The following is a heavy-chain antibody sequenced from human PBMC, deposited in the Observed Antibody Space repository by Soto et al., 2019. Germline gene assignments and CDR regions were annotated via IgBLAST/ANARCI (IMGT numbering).Heavy chain of an antibody. Sequence: PGGSLRLSCAASGFTVSNNYMSWVRQAPGKGLEWVLVIYSRGSTYYAFSVKGRFTISRNNSKNTLYLQMNSLRAEDTAVYYCARDVGVWGRGTTVTVSS. CDR3: ARDVGV. CDR2: IYSRGST. CDR1: GFTVSNNY. J-gene: IGHJ6*04. V-gene: IGHV3-66*01.